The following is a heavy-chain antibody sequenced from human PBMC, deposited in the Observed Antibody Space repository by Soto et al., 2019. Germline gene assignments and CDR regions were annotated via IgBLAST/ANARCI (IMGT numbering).Heavy chain of an antibody. Sequence: QVHVVQSGAEVRKPGASVQVSCEVSGKTLTELSIHWVRQAPGKGLEWVGGFDPEDGERIYAQSFKGRVSMAEDTSTSTAYLELSSLRTEDTAVYYCTSGLSAWYGLYYFHYWGQGTLVTVSS. CDR1: GKTLTELS. CDR2: FDPEDGER. D-gene: IGHD6-13*01. CDR3: TSGLSAWYGLYYFHY. V-gene: IGHV1-24*01. J-gene: IGHJ4*02.